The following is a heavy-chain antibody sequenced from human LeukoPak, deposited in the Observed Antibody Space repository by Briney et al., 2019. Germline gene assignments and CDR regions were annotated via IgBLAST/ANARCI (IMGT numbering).Heavy chain of an antibody. Sequence: GGSLRLSCAASGFTFDDYAMHWVRQAPGKGLEWVSLISGDGGSTYYADSVKGRFTISRDNSKNSLYLQMNSLRTEDTALYYCANAQHSRYNYGLYYYGMDVWGQGTTVTVSS. D-gene: IGHD5-18*01. CDR3: ANAQHSRYNYGLYYYGMDV. V-gene: IGHV3-43*02. CDR1: GFTFDDYA. J-gene: IGHJ6*02. CDR2: ISGDGGST.